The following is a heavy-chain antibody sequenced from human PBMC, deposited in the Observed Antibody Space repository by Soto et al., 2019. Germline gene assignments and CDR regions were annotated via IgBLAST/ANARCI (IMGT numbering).Heavy chain of an antibody. CDR3: VKDWGREYLDY. J-gene: IGHJ4*02. CDR1: GFSFRNYG. CDR2: IWYDGSDT. V-gene: IGHV3-33*02. Sequence: QVQLVESGGGVVQPGRSLRLSCAASGFSFRNYGMHWVRQAPGKGLEWVAVIWYDGSDTYYADSAKGRFTISRDNSKNTLSLQMNSLRAEDTAVYYCVKDWGREYLDYWGQGTLVTVSS. D-gene: IGHD7-27*01.